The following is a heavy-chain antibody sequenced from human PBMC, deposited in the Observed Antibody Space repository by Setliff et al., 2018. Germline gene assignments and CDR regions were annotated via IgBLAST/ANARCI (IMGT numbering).Heavy chain of an antibody. CDR1: GDSISSSSYY. CDR2: INYSGIT. CDR3: ARLPGYCNGGNCYGYYTFDI. J-gene: IGHJ3*02. D-gene: IGHD2-15*01. Sequence: SSETLSLTCSVSGDSISSSSYYWGWIRQPPGKGLEWIVSINYSGITYYSPSLKSRVIVSVDTSKNQFSLKLSSVTAADTAVYYCARLPGYCNGGNCYGYYTFDIWGQGTMVTVSS. V-gene: IGHV4-39*01.